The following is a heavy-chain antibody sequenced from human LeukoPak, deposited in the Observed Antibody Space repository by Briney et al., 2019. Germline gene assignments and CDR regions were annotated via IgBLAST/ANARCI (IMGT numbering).Heavy chain of an antibody. Sequence: PGGSLRLSCVASGFTFSGFAMIWVRQAPGKGLQWVSAISGPSSHTYYADSVRGRFTISRDNSRNTLYLQMNSLTVEDTAVYYCAKSNERSVHLWFGEPTSPFDYWGQGTLVTVSS. J-gene: IGHJ4*02. V-gene: IGHV3-23*01. CDR1: GFTFSGFA. CDR2: ISGPSSHT. CDR3: AKSNERSVHLWFGEPTSPFDY. D-gene: IGHD3-10*01.